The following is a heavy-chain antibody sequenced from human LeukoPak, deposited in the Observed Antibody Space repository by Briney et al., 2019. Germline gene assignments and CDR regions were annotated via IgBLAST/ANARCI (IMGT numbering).Heavy chain of an antibody. J-gene: IGHJ6*03. V-gene: IGHV1-18*01. CDR2: ISAYNGNT. CDR1: GYTFTSYG. Sequence: ASVKVSCKASGYTFTSYGISWVRQAPGQGLEWMGWISAYNGNTNYAQKLQGRVTMSTDTSTSTAYMELRSLRSDDTAVYYCARDPSGSDSYYYYYDMDVWGKGTTVTVSS. CDR3: ARDPSGSDSYYYYYDMDV. D-gene: IGHD2-21*01.